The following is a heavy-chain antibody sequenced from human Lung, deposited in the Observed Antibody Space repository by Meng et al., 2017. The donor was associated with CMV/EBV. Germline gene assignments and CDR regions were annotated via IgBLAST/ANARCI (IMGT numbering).Heavy chain of an antibody. V-gene: IGHV4-34*01. CDR1: GGSFSGYY. CDR3: ARRLRFLEWLLYLGWFDP. CDR2: INHSGST. Sequence: GSLRLXXAVYGGSFSGYYWSWIRQPPGKGLEWIGEINHSGSTNYNPSLKSRVTISADTSKNQFPLKLSSVTAADTAVYYCARRLRFLEWLLYLGWFDPWGQGTXVTVSS. D-gene: IGHD3-3*01. J-gene: IGHJ5*02.